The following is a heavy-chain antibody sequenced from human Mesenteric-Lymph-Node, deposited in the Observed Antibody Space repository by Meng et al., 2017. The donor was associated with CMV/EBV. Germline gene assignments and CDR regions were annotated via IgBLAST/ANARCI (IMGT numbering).Heavy chain of an antibody. D-gene: IGHD5-18*01. CDR2: ISYDGSNK. CDR3: ARESKGDVVGYSYGLFDY. CDR1: GFTFSSYA. V-gene: IGHV3-30-3*01. Sequence: GGSLRLSCAASGFTFSSYAMHWVRQAPGKGLEWVAVISYDGSNKYYADSVKGRFTISRDNSKNTLYLQMNSLRAEDTAVYYCARESKGDVVGYSYGLFDYWGQGTLVTVSS. J-gene: IGHJ4*02.